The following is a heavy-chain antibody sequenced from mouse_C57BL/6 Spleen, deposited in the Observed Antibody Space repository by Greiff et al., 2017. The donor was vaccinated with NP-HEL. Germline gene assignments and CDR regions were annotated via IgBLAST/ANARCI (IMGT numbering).Heavy chain of an antibody. V-gene: IGHV1-61*01. CDR1: GYTFTSYW. D-gene: IGHD4-1*01. CDR3: ARWGGTGYFDV. J-gene: IGHJ1*03. CDR2: IYPADSET. Sequence: QVQLQQPGAELVRPGSSLKLSCRASGYTFTSYWMDWVKQRPGQGLEWVGNIYPADSETHYNQKFKDKATLTVDKSSSTAYIQLSSLTSEDSAVYYCARWGGTGYFDVWGTGTTVTVSS.